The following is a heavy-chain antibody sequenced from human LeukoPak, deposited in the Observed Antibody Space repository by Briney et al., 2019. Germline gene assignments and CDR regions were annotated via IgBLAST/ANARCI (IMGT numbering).Heavy chain of an antibody. CDR2: IYYNGST. CDR1: GGSISSGGYY. CDR3: ARDQFGGSGSYFLFDY. D-gene: IGHD3-10*01. J-gene: IGHJ4*02. Sequence: SETLSLTCTVSGGSISSGGYYWSWIPQHPGKGLEWIVHIYYNGSTYYNPSLKSRVTISVDTSKNPFSLKLSSVTAADTAVYYCARDQFGGSGSYFLFDYWGQGTLVTVSS. V-gene: IGHV4-31*03.